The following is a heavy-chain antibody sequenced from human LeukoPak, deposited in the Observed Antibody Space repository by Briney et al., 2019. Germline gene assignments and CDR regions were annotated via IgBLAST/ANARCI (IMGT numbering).Heavy chain of an antibody. CDR1: GFSFRDYA. D-gene: IGHD3-3*01. V-gene: IGHV3-23*01. Sequence: GGSLRLSCAASGFSFRDYAMSWVRQAPGKGLEWVSSISGSGGGTYYPDSVKGRFTISRDNSKNTLYLQMNSLRAEDTAVYYCATITIFGVVNSGYWGQGALVTVSS. CDR3: ATITIFGVVNSGY. J-gene: IGHJ4*02. CDR2: ISGSGGGT.